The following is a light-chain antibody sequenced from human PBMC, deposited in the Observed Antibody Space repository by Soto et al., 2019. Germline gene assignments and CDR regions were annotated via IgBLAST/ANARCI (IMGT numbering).Light chain of an antibody. Sequence: DIVLTQSPATLSLSPGERATLSCRASQSVRSYLSWYQQKPGQAPRLLIFDVSKRAPGIPARFSGSGSGTDFTLTISSLEPEDFAVYYCQQRSNWPSLTFGGGTKVEIK. CDR3: QQRSNWPSLT. CDR1: QSVRSY. V-gene: IGKV3-11*01. CDR2: DVS. J-gene: IGKJ4*01.